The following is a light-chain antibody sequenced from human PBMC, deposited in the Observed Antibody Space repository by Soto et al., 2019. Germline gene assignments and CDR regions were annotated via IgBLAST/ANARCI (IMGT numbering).Light chain of an antibody. CDR1: QSVSSSY. CDR3: QQYGSSPSYT. V-gene: IGKV3-20*01. J-gene: IGKJ2*01. CDR2: VAS. Sequence: DIVLTQSPGTLSLSPGERATLSCRASQSVSSSYLAWYQQKPGQAPRLLIYVASNRATGIPDRFSCIGSGTDVTLTISRLEPGYFAVDYCQQYGSSPSYTFGQGTKLEIK.